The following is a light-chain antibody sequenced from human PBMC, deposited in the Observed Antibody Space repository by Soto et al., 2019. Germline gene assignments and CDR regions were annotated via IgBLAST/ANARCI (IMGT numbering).Light chain of an antibody. CDR3: QQYGSSRWT. Sequence: EIVLTQSPGTLSLSPGERTTLSCRASQSVSSSYLAWYQQKPGQAPRLLIYAASNSATGITDRFSGSGSGTDFTLTISRLEPEDFAVYYCQQYGSSRWTFGQGTKVEIK. V-gene: IGKV3-20*01. CDR1: QSVSSSY. J-gene: IGKJ1*01. CDR2: AAS.